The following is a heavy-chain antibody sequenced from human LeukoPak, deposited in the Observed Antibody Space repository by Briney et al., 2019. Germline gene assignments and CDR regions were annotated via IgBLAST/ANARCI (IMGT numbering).Heavy chain of an antibody. Sequence: GGSLRLSCVASGFSFSDAWMSWVRQVPGKGLEWVARVKSKADGGTTDYAAPVKGRFTISRDDSKNTLYLQVNSLKTEDTAVYYCTKGGRGTSTGYWGQGALVTVSS. CDR1: GFSFSDAW. D-gene: IGHD1-26*01. CDR3: TKGGRGTSTGY. V-gene: IGHV3-15*01. CDR2: VKSKADGGTT. J-gene: IGHJ4*02.